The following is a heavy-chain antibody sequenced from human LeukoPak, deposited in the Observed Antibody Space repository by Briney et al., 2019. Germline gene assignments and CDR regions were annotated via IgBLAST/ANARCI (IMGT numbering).Heavy chain of an antibody. CDR3: ASVPLVYCTNGVCYPPSGYYYGMDV. D-gene: IGHD2-8*01. V-gene: IGHV4-34*01. Sequence: SETLSLTCAVYGGSFSGYYWSWIRQPPGKGLEWIGEINHSGSTNYNPSLKSRVTISVDTSKNQFSLKLSSVTAADTAVYYCASVPLVYCTNGVCYPPSGYYYGMDVWGQGTTVTVS. CDR1: GGSFSGYY. J-gene: IGHJ6*02. CDR2: INHSGST.